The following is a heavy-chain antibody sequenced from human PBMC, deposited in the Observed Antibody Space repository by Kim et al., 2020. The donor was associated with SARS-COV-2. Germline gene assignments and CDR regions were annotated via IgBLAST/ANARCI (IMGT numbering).Heavy chain of an antibody. Sequence: VKSRITINPDTSKNQFSLQLNSVTPEDTAVYYCARAGVGAVADSYNWFDPWGQGTLVTVSS. CDR3: ARAGVGAVADSYNWFDP. D-gene: IGHD6-19*01. V-gene: IGHV6-1*01. J-gene: IGHJ5*02.